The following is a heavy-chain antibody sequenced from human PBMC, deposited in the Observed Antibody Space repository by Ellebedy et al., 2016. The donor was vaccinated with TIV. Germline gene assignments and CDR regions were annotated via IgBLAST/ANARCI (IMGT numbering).Heavy chain of an antibody. D-gene: IGHD4/OR15-4a*01. J-gene: IGHJ6*02. Sequence: ASVKVSCKTSGYIFTAYYIHWVRQAPGQGLDWMGWINPNSGGTKYAQKFQVRVTLTRDTSISTAYLELSRLQSDDTAMYYCARVLRGTSGMDVWGQGTTVTVS. CDR1: GYIFTAYY. CDR2: INPNSGGT. V-gene: IGHV1-2*02. CDR3: ARVLRGTSGMDV.